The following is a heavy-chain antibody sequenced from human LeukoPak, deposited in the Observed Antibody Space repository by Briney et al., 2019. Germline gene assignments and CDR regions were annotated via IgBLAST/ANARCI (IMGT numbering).Heavy chain of an antibody. V-gene: IGHV3-74*01. Sequence: GGSLRLSCSASGFTPSSYWMHWVRQAPGKGLVWVSRINTDGSSTNYADSVRGRFTVSRDNSKNTLYLQMNSLRAEDTAVYYCAKDRIIVIPGPYSWLDSWGQGALVTVSS. CDR3: AKDRIIVIPGPYSWLDS. D-gene: IGHD1-26*01. CDR2: INTDGSST. CDR1: GFTPSSYW. J-gene: IGHJ5*01.